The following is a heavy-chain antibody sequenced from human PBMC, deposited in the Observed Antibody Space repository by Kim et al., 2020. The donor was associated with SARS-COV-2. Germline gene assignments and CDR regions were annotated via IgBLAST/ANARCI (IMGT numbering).Heavy chain of an antibody. CDR1: GFSLSTSGVG. CDR3: AHTESIAVAGQPGSYYYYSYMDV. CDR2: IYWDDDK. Sequence: SGPTLVNPTQTLTLTCTFSGFSLSTSGVGVGWIRQPPGKALEWLALIYWDDDKRYSPSLKSRLTITKDTSKNQVVLTMTNMDPVDTATYYCAHTESIAVAGQPGSYYYYSYMDVWGKGTAVTVSS. V-gene: IGHV2-5*02. D-gene: IGHD6-13*01. J-gene: IGHJ6*03.